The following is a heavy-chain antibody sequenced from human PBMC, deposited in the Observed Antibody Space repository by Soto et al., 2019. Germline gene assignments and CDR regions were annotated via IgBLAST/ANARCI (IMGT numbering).Heavy chain of an antibody. CDR3: ARGCSGGSCYIFEY. V-gene: IGHV1-3*01. CDR2: FNAGTGNT. Sequence: QVQLVQSGAEVKKAGASVKVSCKASGYTFTSYAVHWVRQAPGQSLEWMGWFNAGTGNTKYSQKFQGRVTITSDTSASTVFMALSSLKSEDTAVYYWARGCSGGSCYIFEYWGQGTLVTVSS. D-gene: IGHD2-15*01. CDR1: GYTFTSYA. J-gene: IGHJ4*02.